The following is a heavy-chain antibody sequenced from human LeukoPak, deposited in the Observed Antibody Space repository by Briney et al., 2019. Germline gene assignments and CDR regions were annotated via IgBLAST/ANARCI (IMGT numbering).Heavy chain of an antibody. D-gene: IGHD3-22*01. J-gene: IGHJ4*02. CDR3: ARHGSLYYYDSSGYYY. CDR2: IYYSGST. Sequence: PSETLSLTCTVSGGSISSSSYYWGWIRQPPGKGLEWIGSIYYSGSTYYNPSLKSRVTISVDTSKNQFSLKLSSVTAADTAVYYCARHGSLYYYDSSGYYYWGQGTLVTVSS. CDR1: GGSISSSSYY. V-gene: IGHV4-39*01.